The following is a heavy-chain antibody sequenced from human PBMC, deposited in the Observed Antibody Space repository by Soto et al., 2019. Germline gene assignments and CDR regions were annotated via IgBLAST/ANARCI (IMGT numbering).Heavy chain of an antibody. V-gene: IGHV3-21*01. CDR3: ARDRAARPVYYYGMDV. J-gene: IGHJ6*02. CDR1: GFTFSSYS. D-gene: IGHD6-6*01. Sequence: GGSLRLSCAASGFTFSSYSMNWVRQAPGKGLEWVSSISSSSSYLYYADSVKGRFTISRDNAKNSLYLQMNSLRAEDTAVYYCARDRAARPVYYYGMDVWGQGTTVTVSS. CDR2: ISSSSSYL.